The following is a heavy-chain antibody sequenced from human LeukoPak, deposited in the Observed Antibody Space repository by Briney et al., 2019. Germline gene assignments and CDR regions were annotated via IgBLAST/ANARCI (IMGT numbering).Heavy chain of an antibody. CDR2: IYYSGST. J-gene: IGHJ5*02. Sequence: SETLSLTCTVSGGSISSYYWSWIRQPPGKGLEWIGYIYYSGSTNYNPSLKSRVTTSVDTSKNQFSLKLSSVTAADTAVYYCARDRGITMVRGAIRWFDPWGQGTLVTVSS. CDR1: GGSISSYY. V-gene: IGHV4-59*01. CDR3: ARDRGITMVRGAIRWFDP. D-gene: IGHD3-10*01.